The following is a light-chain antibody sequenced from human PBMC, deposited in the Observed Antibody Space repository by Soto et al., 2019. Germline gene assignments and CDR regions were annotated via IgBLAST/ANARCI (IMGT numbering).Light chain of an antibody. Sequence: DIQMTQSPSSLSASVGGRVTITCRASQGISSFLAWFQQKPGKAPKSLIYDASTLQSGVSSRFSGSGSDTHFTLTISSLQPEDFATYYCQQYHSYPASFGQGTKVEIK. CDR2: DAS. CDR3: QQYHSYPAS. CDR1: QGISSF. J-gene: IGKJ1*01. V-gene: IGKV1-16*01.